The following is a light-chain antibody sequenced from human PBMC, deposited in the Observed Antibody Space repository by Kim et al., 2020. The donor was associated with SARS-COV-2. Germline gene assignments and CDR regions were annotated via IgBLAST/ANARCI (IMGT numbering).Light chain of an antibody. Sequence: PGKTVRLSCGGRSIGSKSVHWYQQKSGQAPVLVISYDSDRPSGIPERFSGSNSGNTATLIISRVEAGDEADYYCQVWDSSSDHRVVFGGGTQLTVL. CDR2: YDS. CDR1: SIGSKS. V-gene: IGLV3-21*04. J-gene: IGLJ2*01. CDR3: QVWDSSSDHRVV.